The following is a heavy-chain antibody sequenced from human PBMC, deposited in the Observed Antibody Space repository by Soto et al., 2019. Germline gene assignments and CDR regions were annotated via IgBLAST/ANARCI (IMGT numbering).Heavy chain of an antibody. V-gene: IGHV1-69*13. D-gene: IGHD3-16*01. Sequence: SVKVSCKASGGTFSSHAISWVRQAPGQGLEWMGGIIPFFKATNYAQKFQGRVTITADDSTSTAYMDLYSLRSEDTAVYYCARDVPLNYYDGTFSYYAMDVWGQGITVTVSS. J-gene: IGHJ6*02. CDR1: GGTFSSHA. CDR2: IIPFFKAT. CDR3: ARDVPLNYYDGTFSYYAMDV.